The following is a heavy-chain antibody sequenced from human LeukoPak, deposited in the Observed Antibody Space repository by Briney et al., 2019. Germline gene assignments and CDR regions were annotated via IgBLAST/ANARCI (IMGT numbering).Heavy chain of an antibody. CDR1: GYTFTGYY. D-gene: IGHD3-3*01. V-gene: IGHV1-2*02. CDR2: INPKSGGT. CDR3: ASGYETYYDFWSGYFDY. J-gene: IGHJ4*02. Sequence: ASVKVSCKASGYTFTGYYMHWVRQAPGQGLEGMGWINPKSGGTNYAQKFQGRVTMTRDTSISTAYMELSRLRSDDTAVYYCASGYETYYDFWSGYFDYWGQGTLVTVSS.